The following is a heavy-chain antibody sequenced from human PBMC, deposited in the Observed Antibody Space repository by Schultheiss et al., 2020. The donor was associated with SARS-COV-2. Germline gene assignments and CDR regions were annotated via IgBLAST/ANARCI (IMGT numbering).Heavy chain of an antibody. Sequence: ASVKVSCKASGYTFTGYYMHWVRQAPGQGLEWMGWISAYNGNTNYAQKFQGRVTMTTDTSTSTAYMELRSLRSDDTAVYYCARDRRIVVVTGPLFDYWGQGTLVTVSS. CDR3: ARDRRIVVVTGPLFDY. J-gene: IGHJ4*02. V-gene: IGHV1-18*04. D-gene: IGHD2-21*02. CDR2: ISAYNGNT. CDR1: GYTFTGYY.